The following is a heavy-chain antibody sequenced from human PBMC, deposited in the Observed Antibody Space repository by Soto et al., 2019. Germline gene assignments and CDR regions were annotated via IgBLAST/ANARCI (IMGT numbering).Heavy chain of an antibody. D-gene: IGHD6-6*01. CDR2: ISPSGTT. CDR3: ARAPKVSGSAQTRPDF. CDR1: SGSLSGYY. Sequence: QVQLHQWGAGLLKPSETLSLACSLYSGSLSGYYWSWIRQPPGKGLEWIGEISPSGTTNYSPCLKSRVSISVDTSKNQFSLNLTSLTAADTAVYYCARAPKVSGSAQTRPDFWGQGSLVTVSS. J-gene: IGHJ4*02. V-gene: IGHV4-34*01.